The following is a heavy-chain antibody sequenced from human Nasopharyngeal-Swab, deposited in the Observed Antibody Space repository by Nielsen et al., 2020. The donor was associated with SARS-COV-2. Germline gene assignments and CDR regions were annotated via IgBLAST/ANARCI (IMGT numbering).Heavy chain of an antibody. CDR2: AGGNDGST. Sequence: GESLKISCAASGFGFSAFAMSWVRQAPGKGLEWVSAAGGNDGSTFYADSVRGRFTISRDNSKNTLYLQMNSLRAEDTALYYCAKKYGTRGWYVGLDYWGQGTQVTVPQ. CDR1: GFGFSAFA. D-gene: IGHD6-19*01. J-gene: IGHJ4*02. V-gene: IGHV3-23*01. CDR3: AKKYGTRGWYVGLDY.